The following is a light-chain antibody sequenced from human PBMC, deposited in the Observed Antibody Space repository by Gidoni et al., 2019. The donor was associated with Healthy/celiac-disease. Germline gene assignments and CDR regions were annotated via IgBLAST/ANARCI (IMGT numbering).Light chain of an antibody. CDR1: QSISSW. CDR3: QQYNSYSWT. V-gene: IGKV1-5*03. CDR2: KAS. J-gene: IGKJ1*01. Sequence: DIQMTQSPSTLSASVGDRVTITCRASQSISSWLAWYQQEPRKAPKLLIYKASSLESGVPSRFNGSGSGTEFTLTISSLQPDDFATNYCQQYNSYSWTFGQGTKVEIK.